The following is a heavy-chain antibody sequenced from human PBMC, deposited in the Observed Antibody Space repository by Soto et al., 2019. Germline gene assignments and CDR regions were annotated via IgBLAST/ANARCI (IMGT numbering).Heavy chain of an antibody. CDR3: ARLPYYGDYVSFYFDP. CDR1: GGSISSYY. CDR2: IYYSGST. V-gene: IGHV4-59*08. D-gene: IGHD4-17*01. Sequence: SETLSLTCTVSGGSISSYYWSWIRQPPGKGLEWIGYIYYSGSTNYNPSLKSRVTLSVDTSKNQFSLKLSSVTAADTAVYYCARLPYYGDYVSFYFDPWGQGTLVTVSS. J-gene: IGHJ5*02.